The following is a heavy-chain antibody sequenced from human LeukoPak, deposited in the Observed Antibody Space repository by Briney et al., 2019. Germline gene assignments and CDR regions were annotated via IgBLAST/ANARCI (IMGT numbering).Heavy chain of an antibody. CDR1: GYTFTSYG. J-gene: IGHJ4*02. CDR3: ATGAYSSSWEIGFDY. CDR2: ISAYNGNT. V-gene: IGHV1-18*01. D-gene: IGHD6-13*01. Sequence: GASVKVSCKASGYTFTSYGISWVRQAPGQGLEWRGWISAYNGNTNYAQKLQGRVTMTTDPSTSTAYMQLRSLRSDDTAVYYCATGAYSSSWEIGFDYWGQGTLVTVSS.